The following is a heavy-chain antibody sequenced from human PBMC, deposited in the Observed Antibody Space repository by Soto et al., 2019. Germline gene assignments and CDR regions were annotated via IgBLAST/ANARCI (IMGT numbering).Heavy chain of an antibody. CDR1: GFTFSSYW. J-gene: IGHJ6*02. Sequence: GGSLRLSCAASGFTFSSYWMHWVRQAPGKGLEWVSAISGSGGSTYYADSVKGRFTISRDNSKNTLYLQMNSLRAEDTAVYYCANALGITGVSSSSYHYYGMDVWGQGTTVTVSS. CDR2: ISGSGGST. D-gene: IGHD6-13*01. V-gene: IGHV3-23*01. CDR3: ANALGITGVSSSSYHYYGMDV.